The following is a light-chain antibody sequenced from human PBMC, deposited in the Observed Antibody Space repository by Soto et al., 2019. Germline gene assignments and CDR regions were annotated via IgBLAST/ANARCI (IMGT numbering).Light chain of an antibody. CDR2: AAS. Sequence: DIQMTQSPSSLSASVGDRVSITCRASQGVSAYLLWYQQTQGKAPKLLIYAASTLQSGVPSRFSGGGSGADFTLTISSLQPEDVATYYCQNYNSAPLTFGGGTKVEIK. V-gene: IGKV1-27*01. CDR3: QNYNSAPLT. J-gene: IGKJ4*01. CDR1: QGVSAY.